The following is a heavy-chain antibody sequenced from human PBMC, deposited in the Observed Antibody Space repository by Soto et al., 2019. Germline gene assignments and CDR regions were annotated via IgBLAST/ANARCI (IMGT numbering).Heavy chain of an antibody. CDR1: GFTFDDYG. J-gene: IGHJ6*03. D-gene: IGHD3-3*01. Sequence: PGGSLRLSCAASGFTFDDYGMSWVRQAPGKGLEWVSGINWNGGSTGYADSVKGRFTISRDNAKNSLYLQMNSLRAEDTALYHCARFKVDFWSGYFSYYYMDVWGKGTTVTVSS. CDR3: ARFKVDFWSGYFSYYYMDV. V-gene: IGHV3-20*01. CDR2: INWNGGST.